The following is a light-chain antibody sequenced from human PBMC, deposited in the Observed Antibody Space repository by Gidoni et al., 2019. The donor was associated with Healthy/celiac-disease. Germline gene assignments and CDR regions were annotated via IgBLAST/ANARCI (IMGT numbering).Light chain of an antibody. CDR3: QACDSSPAV. J-gene: IGLJ2*01. CDR1: KLGDKY. CDR2: QAT. Sequence: SYELTQPPSVSVSPGQTASITCSGDKLGDKYACWYQQRPGQSPIPVIYQATQRPSGIPERFSGSNSGNTATLTIGGTQAMDEADYYCQACDSSPAVFGGGTKLTVL. V-gene: IGLV3-1*01.